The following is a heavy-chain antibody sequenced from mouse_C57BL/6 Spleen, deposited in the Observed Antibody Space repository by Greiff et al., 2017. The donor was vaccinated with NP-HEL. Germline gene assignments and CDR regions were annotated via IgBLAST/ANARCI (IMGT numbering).Heavy chain of an antibody. CDR3: AKVYDGRRGFDY. CDR1: GYAFSSYW. Sequence: QVQLQQSGAELVKPGASVKISCKASGYAFSSYWMNWVKQRPGKGLEWIGQIYPGDGDTNYTGKVKGKATLTADKSSSTAYMQLSSLTSEDSAVYFCAKVYDGRRGFDYWGQGTTLTVSA. D-gene: IGHD2-3*01. V-gene: IGHV1-80*01. J-gene: IGHJ2*01. CDR2: IYPGDGDT.